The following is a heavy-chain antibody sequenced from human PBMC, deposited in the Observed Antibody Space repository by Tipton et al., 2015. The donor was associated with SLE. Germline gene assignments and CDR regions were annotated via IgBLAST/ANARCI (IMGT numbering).Heavy chain of an antibody. J-gene: IGHJ3*01. CDR3: VREYQGSFYVIGAFDV. CDR2: IREDGSEN. V-gene: IGHV3-7*01. D-gene: IGHD1-26*01. Sequence: GSLRLSCAVSGFTFSNNWMAWVRQAPGKGLEWVAHIREDGSENFYVDSVRGRFAISRDNAQNSLYLHMNSLRAEDTAVYYCVREYQGSFYVIGAFDVWGQGTVVSVSS. CDR1: GFTFSNNW.